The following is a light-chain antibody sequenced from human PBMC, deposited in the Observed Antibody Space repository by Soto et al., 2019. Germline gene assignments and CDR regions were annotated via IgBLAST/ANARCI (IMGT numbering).Light chain of an antibody. CDR3: AAWDDSLNGLV. J-gene: IGLJ1*01. CDR2: DNN. Sequence: QSVLTQPPSASGTPGQRVTISCSGSSSNIGINAVNWYQQLPGTAPKLVMFDNNRRPSGVPDRFSGSKSGISASLAISGLQSEDEADYSCAAWDDSLNGLVFGAGTKVTVL. CDR1: SSNIGINA. V-gene: IGLV1-44*01.